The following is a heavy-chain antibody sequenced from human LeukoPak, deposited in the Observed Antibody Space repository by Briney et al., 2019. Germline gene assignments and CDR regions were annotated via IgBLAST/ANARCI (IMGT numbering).Heavy chain of an antibody. CDR3: ARSGGLTAMVFY. Sequence: SETLSLTCTVCGGSISSYYWSWIRRPPGKGLEWIGYIYYSGSTNYNPSLKSRVTISVDTSKNQSSPKLSSVTAADTAVYYCARSGGLTAMVFYWGQGTLVTVSS. CDR2: IYYSGST. J-gene: IGHJ4*02. V-gene: IGHV4-59*01. D-gene: IGHD2-21*02. CDR1: GGSISSYY.